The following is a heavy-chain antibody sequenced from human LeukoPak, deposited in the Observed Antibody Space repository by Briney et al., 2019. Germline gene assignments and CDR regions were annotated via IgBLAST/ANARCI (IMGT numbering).Heavy chain of an antibody. J-gene: IGHJ3*02. D-gene: IGHD4-17*01. V-gene: IGHV4-30-4*01. Sequence: SETLSLTRTVSGGSISSGDYYWSWIRQPPGKGLEWIGYIYYSGSTNYNPSLKSRVTISVDTSKNQFSLKLSSVTAADTAVYYCARVPYGDYDSWVRDAFDIWGQGTMVTVSS. CDR1: GGSISSGDYY. CDR3: ARVPYGDYDSWVRDAFDI. CDR2: IYYSGST.